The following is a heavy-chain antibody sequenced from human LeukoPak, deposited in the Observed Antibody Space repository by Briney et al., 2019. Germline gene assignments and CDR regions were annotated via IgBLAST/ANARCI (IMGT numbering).Heavy chain of an antibody. CDR3: AKDRGVGRYFDY. CDR1: GLTFSSDS. Sequence: GGSLRLSCAPCGLTFSSDSMNWVRQAPGKGLEWVSSISSSTSHIHYADSVKGRFTISRDNAKNSLYLQMNSLRAEDTAVYYCAKDRGVGRYFDYWGQGTLVTVSS. D-gene: IGHD3-10*01. CDR2: ISSSTSHI. V-gene: IGHV3-21*01. J-gene: IGHJ4*02.